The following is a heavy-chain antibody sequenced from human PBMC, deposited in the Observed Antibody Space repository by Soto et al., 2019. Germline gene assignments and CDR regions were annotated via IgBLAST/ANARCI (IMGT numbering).Heavy chain of an antibody. CDR1: GFTFSSYA. CDR3: AKAQEYCSSTSCRRNRGGYYYYYYGMDV. CDR2: ISGSGGST. V-gene: IGHV3-23*01. D-gene: IGHD2-2*01. J-gene: IGHJ6*02. Sequence: PGGSLRLSCAASGFTFSSYAMSWVRQAPGRGLEWVSAISGSGGSTYYADSAKGRFTISRDNSKNTLYLQMNSLRAEDTAVYYCAKAQEYCSSTSCRRNRGGYYYYYYGMDVWGQGTTVTVSS.